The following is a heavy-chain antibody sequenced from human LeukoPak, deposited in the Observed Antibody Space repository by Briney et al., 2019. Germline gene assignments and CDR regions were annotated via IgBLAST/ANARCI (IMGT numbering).Heavy chain of an antibody. CDR2: IYYSGST. Sequence: SETLSLTCTVSGGSLSSYYWSWIRQPLGKGLEWIGYIYYSGSTNYNPSLKSRVTISVDTSKNQFSLKLSSVTAADTAVYYCARGPYCSSTSCYRAIRWFDPWGQGTLVTVSS. V-gene: IGHV4-59*01. CDR1: GGSLSSYY. J-gene: IGHJ5*02. D-gene: IGHD2-2*02. CDR3: ARGPYCSSTSCYRAIRWFDP.